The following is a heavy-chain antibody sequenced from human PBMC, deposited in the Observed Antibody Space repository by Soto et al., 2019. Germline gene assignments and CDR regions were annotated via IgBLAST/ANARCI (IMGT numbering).Heavy chain of an antibody. V-gene: IGHV4-59*01. CDR3: ARSVAVPGAHIDY. Sequence: SETLSLTCSVSGGSISGSYLSWIRQSPGKGLEWLGYFYYTGSTNYSPSLRSRVSISVDTSKNEFSLRLSSVTAADTAVYFCARSVAVPGAHIDYWGQGTQVTAPQ. D-gene: IGHD6-19*01. CDR2: FYYTGST. CDR1: GGSISGSY. J-gene: IGHJ4*02.